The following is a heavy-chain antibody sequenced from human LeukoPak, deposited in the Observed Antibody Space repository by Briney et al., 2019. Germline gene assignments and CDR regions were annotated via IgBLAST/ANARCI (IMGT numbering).Heavy chain of an antibody. J-gene: IGHJ4*02. CDR3: ARDSGSSWREGLNY. D-gene: IGHD6-13*01. CDR1: TFTFSSDS. V-gene: IGHV3-21*01. CDR2: ISSSSDYI. Sequence: GGSLRPSCAASTFTFSSDSMNWVRQAPGKGLEWVSSISSSSDYIYYADLVKGRFTISRDNAKNSLFLQMNSLRVEDSAVYYCARDSGSSWREGLNYWGQGTLVTVSS.